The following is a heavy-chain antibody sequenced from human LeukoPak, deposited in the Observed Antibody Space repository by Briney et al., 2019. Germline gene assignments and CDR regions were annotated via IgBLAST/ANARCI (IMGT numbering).Heavy chain of an antibody. Sequence: SETLSLTCTVSGGSISSYYWSWIRQPPGKGLEWIGYIYYSGSTNYNPSLKSRVTISVDTSKNQFSQKLSSVTAADTAVYYCARVGGGIAAAGRRGFDYWGQGTLVTVSS. CDR1: GGSISSYY. D-gene: IGHD6-13*01. CDR3: ARVGGGIAAAGRRGFDY. J-gene: IGHJ4*02. CDR2: IYYSGST. V-gene: IGHV4-59*01.